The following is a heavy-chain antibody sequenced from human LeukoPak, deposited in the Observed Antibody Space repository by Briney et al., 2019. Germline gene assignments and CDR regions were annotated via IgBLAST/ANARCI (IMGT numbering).Heavy chain of an antibody. CDR1: GGSISSGSYY. Sequence: SETLSLTCTVSGGSISSGSYYWSWIRQPPGKGLEWIGYIYSGSTKYNPSLKSRVTISVDTSKNQFSLKLSSVTAADTAVYYCARSRDILTGYHFDYWGQGTLVTVSS. V-gene: IGHV4-61*01. CDR2: IYSGST. J-gene: IGHJ4*02. D-gene: IGHD3-9*01. CDR3: ARSRDILTGYHFDY.